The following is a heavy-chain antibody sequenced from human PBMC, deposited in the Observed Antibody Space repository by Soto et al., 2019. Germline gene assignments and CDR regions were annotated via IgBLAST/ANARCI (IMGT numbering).Heavy chain of an antibody. CDR3: VRRGDDYSLDY. D-gene: IGHD4-4*01. CDR1: GYSFITHW. J-gene: IGHJ4*02. V-gene: IGHV5-51*01. Sequence: PGESLKISCKGSGYSFITHWIAWVRQMPGRGLEWMGIIYPGDSDTRYSPSFLGQVTISADKSLTTVYLQWSSLKASDAAIYLCVRRGDDYSLDYWGQGTLVTVSS. CDR2: IYPGDSDT.